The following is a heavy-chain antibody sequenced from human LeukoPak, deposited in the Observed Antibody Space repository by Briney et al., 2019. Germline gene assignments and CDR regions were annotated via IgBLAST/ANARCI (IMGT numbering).Heavy chain of an antibody. D-gene: IGHD3-16*02. V-gene: IGHV4-39*01. CDR1: GGSISSSSYY. CDR3: VRHEGLRLGELSS. Sequence: SSETLSLTCTVSGGSISSSSYYWGWIRQPPGKGLEWIGSIYYSGSTYYNPSLKSRVTISVDTSKNQFSLKLSSVTAVDTAVYYCVRHEGLRLGELSSWGQGTLVTVSS. J-gene: IGHJ4*02. CDR2: IYYSGST.